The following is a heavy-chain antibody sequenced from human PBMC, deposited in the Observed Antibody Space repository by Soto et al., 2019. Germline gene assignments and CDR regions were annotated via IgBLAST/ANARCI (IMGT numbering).Heavy chain of an antibody. J-gene: IGHJ6*03. V-gene: IGHV4-34*01. CDR1: GGSFSGYY. D-gene: IGHD3-10*01. CDR2: INHSGST. Sequence: SETLSLTCAVYGGSFSGYYWSWIRQPPGKGLEWIGEINHSGSTNYNPSLKSRVTISVDTSKNQFSLKLSSVTAADTAVYYCARGITMVRGVITARDYYYYYMDVWGKGTTVTVSS. CDR3: ARGITMVRGVITARDYYYYYMDV.